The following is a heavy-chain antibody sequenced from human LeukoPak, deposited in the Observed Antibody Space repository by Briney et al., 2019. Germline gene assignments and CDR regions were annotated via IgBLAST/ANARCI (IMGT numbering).Heavy chain of an antibody. D-gene: IGHD5-18*01. Sequence: PGGSLRLSCSASGFTFSSYAMHWVRQAPGKGLEYVSGISSNGDTTYYADSVKGRFTVSRDNSKNTLYLQMSSLRAEDTAVYYCVRPREQLWLRNGFDIWGQGTMVTVSS. CDR3: VRPREQLWLRNGFDI. V-gene: IGHV3-64D*09. J-gene: IGHJ3*02. CDR1: GFTFSSYA. CDR2: ISSNGDTT.